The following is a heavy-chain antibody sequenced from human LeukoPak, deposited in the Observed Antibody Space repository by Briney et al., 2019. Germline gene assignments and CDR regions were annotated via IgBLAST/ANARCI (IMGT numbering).Heavy chain of an antibody. CDR2: IYHSGST. D-gene: IGHD4-17*01. Sequence: SETLSLTCTVSGYSISSGYYLGWIRQPPGKGLEWIGSIYHSGSTYYNPSLKSRVTISVDTSKNQFSLKLSSVTAADTAVYYCAREAILKNYGDPYNWFDPWGQGTLVTVSS. J-gene: IGHJ5*02. CDR1: GYSISSGYY. V-gene: IGHV4-38-2*02. CDR3: AREAILKNYGDPYNWFDP.